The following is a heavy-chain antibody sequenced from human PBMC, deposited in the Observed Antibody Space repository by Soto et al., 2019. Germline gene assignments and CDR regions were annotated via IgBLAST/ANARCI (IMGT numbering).Heavy chain of an antibody. Sequence: KDQEWISSISNSGGSAYYADSVKGRFTISRYTSKNPLYLQMASLRVEDTAIYYCVYFYFQAEDSRRVTVPVSAFLLNLSSDL. D-gene: IGHD3-3*01. CDR2: ISNSGGSA. CDR3: VYFYFQAEDSRRVTVPVSAFLLNLSSDL. J-gene: IGHJ2*01. V-gene: IGHV3-23*01.